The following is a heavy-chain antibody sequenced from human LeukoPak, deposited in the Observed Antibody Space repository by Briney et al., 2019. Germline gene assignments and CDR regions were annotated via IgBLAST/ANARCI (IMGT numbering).Heavy chain of an antibody. Sequence: QPGGSLRLSCAASGFIFTNYEMNWVRQAPGKGLEWVSYISSSGSTICYADSVKGRFTISRDDAKNSLYLQMNSLRVEDTAVYYCARERVYDYYYYDMDVWGKGTTVTVSS. D-gene: IGHD6-13*01. V-gene: IGHV3-48*03. CDR2: ISSSGSTI. J-gene: IGHJ6*04. CDR1: GFIFTNYE. CDR3: ARERVYDYYYYDMDV.